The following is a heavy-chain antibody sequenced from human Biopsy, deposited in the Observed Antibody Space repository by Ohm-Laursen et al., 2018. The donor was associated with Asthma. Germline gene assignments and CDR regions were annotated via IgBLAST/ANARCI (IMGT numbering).Heavy chain of an antibody. V-gene: IGHV4-31*03. Sequence: SPTLSPTSSVSGDSFTYPGYYWQWVRQLPGGGLEWVGLIHSTGSGYYNPSLKSRISMSVDMSKKQFSLEVRSVTAADTAVYYCARSVTGSLAYCAGDCSFHLDRWGPGTLVTVSS. CDR2: IHSTGSG. CDR1: GDSFTYPGYY. CDR3: ARSVTGSLAYCAGDCSFHLDR. D-gene: IGHD2-21*01. J-gene: IGHJ5*02.